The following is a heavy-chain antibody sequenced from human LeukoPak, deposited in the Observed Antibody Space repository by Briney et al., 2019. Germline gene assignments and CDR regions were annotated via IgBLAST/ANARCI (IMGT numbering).Heavy chain of an antibody. CDR2: IYIGDST. D-gene: IGHD3-22*01. Sequence: GGSLRLSCAASGFTVISNYMTWVRQAPGKGLEWVSVIYIGDSTDYADSVKGRFTISRDNSKNTVYLQLNSLRAEDTAVYYCARSSSSYDYELDYWGQGTLVSVSS. J-gene: IGHJ4*02. CDR1: GFTVISNY. V-gene: IGHV3-53*01. CDR3: ARSSSSYDYELDY.